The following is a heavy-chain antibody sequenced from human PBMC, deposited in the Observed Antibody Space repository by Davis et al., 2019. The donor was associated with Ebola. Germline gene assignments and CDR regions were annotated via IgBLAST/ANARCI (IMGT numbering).Heavy chain of an antibody. J-gene: IGHJ6*04. D-gene: IGHD3-3*01. CDR1: GFTFSSYA. CDR2: INNDGTST. V-gene: IGHV3-74*01. CDR3: ASGVYGMDV. Sequence: HTGGSLRLSCAASGFTFSSYAMSWVRQAPGKGLVWVSRINNDGTSTTYADSVKGRFTISRDNAKNTLYLQMNSLRAEDTAVYYCASGVYGMDVWGKGTTVTVSS.